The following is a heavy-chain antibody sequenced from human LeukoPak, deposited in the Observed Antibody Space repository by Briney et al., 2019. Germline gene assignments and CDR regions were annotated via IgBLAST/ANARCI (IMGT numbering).Heavy chain of an antibody. J-gene: IGHJ6*02. D-gene: IGHD2-8*01. CDR1: GYPFTSYY. CDR3: ARWGGVGMDV. V-gene: IGHV1-46*01. Sequence: ASVKVSCKASGYPFTSYYMHWVRKPPGQGLELNVITNPRGASTSYAQQFQGKVILTRDTSTSTAYLALSSLRSDHTAVYYSARWGGVGMDVSGQGTTLIVSS. CDR2: TNPRGAST.